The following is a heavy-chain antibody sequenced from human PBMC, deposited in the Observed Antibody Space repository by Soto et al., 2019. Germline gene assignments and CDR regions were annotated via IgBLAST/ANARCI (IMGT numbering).Heavy chain of an antibody. V-gene: IGHV3-64*01. D-gene: IGHD3-10*01. Sequence: EVQLVESGGGLVQPGGSLRLSCAASGFIFSNYAMHWVRQAPGKGLEYVSAITNNGWSTYYANSVKGRFTISRDNSKNTLYLLMGSLRPEDMAVYFCARADDSGTYPYWGQGTLVTVSS. J-gene: IGHJ4*02. CDR3: ARADDSGTYPY. CDR2: ITNNGWST. CDR1: GFIFSNYA.